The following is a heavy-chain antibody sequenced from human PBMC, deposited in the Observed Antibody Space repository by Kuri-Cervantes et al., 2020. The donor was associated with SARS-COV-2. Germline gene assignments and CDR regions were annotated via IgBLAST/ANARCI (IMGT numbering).Heavy chain of an antibody. CDR3: ARLTGYSSGWYWASWWFDP. CDR2: INHSGST. J-gene: IGHJ5*02. CDR1: GGSFSGYY. V-gene: IGHV4-34*01. Sequence: SETLSLTCAVYGGSFSGYYWSWIRQPPGKRLEWIGEINHSGSTNYNPSLKSRVTISVDTSKNQFSLKLSSVTAADTAVYYCARLTGYSSGWYWASWWFDPWGQGTLVTDSS. D-gene: IGHD6-19*01.